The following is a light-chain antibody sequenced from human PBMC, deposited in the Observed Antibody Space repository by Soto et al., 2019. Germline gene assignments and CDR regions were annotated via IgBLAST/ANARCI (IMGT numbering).Light chain of an antibody. CDR1: SSDVGGYNY. V-gene: IGLV2-8*01. CDR2: EVN. J-gene: IGLJ1*01. Sequence: QSVLTQPPSASGSPGQSVAISCTGTSSDVGGYNYVSWYQQHPGKAPKLMIYEVNKRPSVVPDRFSGSKSGNTASLTVSGLQAEVEADYYCSSYAGSSNVFGTGTQGTVL. CDR3: SSYAGSSNV.